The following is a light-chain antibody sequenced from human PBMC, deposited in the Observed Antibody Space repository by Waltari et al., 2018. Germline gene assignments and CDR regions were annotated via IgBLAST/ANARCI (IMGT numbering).Light chain of an antibody. J-gene: IGLJ3*02. Sequence: QSALTQPRSVSGSPGQSVTISCTGTSSDVGGYNYLSLYQQHPGKAPKLMIYDVSKRPSGVPDRFSGSKSGNTASLTISGLQAEDEADYYCCSYAGSYTFGVFGGGTKLTVL. V-gene: IGLV2-11*01. CDR1: SSDVGGYNY. CDR2: DVS. CDR3: CSYAGSYTFGV.